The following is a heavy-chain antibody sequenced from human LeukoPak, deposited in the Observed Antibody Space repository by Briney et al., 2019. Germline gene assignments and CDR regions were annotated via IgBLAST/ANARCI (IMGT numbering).Heavy chain of an antibody. V-gene: IGHV4-39*07. CDR2: IYYSGST. J-gene: IGHJ5*02. CDR1: GGSISSSSYY. D-gene: IGHD6-13*01. Sequence: SETLSLTCTVSGGSISSSSYYWGWIRQPPGKGLEWIGSIYYSGSTYYNPSLKSRVTISVDTSKNQFSLKLSSVTAADAAVYYCARELVHPRAHIAAAATKGWFDPWGQGTLVTVSS. CDR3: ARELVHPRAHIAAAATKGWFDP.